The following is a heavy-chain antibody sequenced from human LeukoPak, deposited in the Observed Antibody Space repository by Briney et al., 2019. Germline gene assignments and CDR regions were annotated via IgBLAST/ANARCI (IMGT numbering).Heavy chain of an antibody. CDR3: ARVPGYYDILTGYSPHWYFDL. CDR1: GGSISSYY. Sequence: SETLSLTCTVSGGSISSYYWSWIRQPAGKGLEWIGRIYTSGSTNYNPSLKSRVTMSVDTSKNQFSLKLSSVTAADTAVYYCARVPGYYDILTGYSPHWYFDLWGRGTLVTVSS. CDR2: IYTSGST. V-gene: IGHV4-4*07. D-gene: IGHD3-9*01. J-gene: IGHJ2*01.